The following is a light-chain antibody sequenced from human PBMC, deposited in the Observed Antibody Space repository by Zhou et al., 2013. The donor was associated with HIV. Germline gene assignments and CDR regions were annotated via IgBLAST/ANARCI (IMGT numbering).Light chain of an antibody. CDR3: QQYKDWPPWT. Sequence: IVMMQSPVTLSVSPGQRATLFCRASENINSNLAWYQQKPGQAPRLLIYGTSTRATGVPTRFSGSGSGTEFTLTISNLQSEDLAVYFCQQYKDWPPWTFGRGTKVEIK. CDR2: GTS. J-gene: IGKJ1*01. V-gene: IGKV3-15*01. CDR1: ENINSN.